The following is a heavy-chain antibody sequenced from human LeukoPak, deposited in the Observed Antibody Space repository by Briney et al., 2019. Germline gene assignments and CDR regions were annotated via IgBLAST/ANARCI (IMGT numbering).Heavy chain of an antibody. D-gene: IGHD3-3*01. CDR3: ARGLRFLEWLSGMDV. CDR1: GGSISSYY. V-gene: IGHV4-59*01. Sequence: SQTLSLTCTVSGGSISSYYWSWIRQPPGKGLEWIGYIYYSGSTNYNPSLKSRVTISVDTSKNQFSLKLSSVTAADTAVYYCARGLRFLEWLSGMDVWGQGTTVTVSS. J-gene: IGHJ6*02. CDR2: IYYSGST.